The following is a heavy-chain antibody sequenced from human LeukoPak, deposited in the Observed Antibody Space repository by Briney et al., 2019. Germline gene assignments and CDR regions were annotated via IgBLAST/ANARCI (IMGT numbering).Heavy chain of an antibody. CDR2: IGWNSGSI. CDR3: QKTAYEILTGSTNQYYYYYMDV. D-gene: IGHD3-9*01. Sequence: GGSLRLSCAASGFTFDEYAMHWVRQAPGKGLDRESGIGWNSGSIGYADSVKGRFTISRDNAKNSLYLQMYSLRAEDMFFFFKQKTAYEILTGSTNQYYYYYMDVWGKGTTVTVSS. CDR1: GFTFDEYA. V-gene: IGHV3-9*03. J-gene: IGHJ6*03.